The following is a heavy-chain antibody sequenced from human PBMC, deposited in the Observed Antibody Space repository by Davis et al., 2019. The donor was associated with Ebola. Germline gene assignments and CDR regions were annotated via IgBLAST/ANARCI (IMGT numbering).Heavy chain of an antibody. J-gene: IGHJ4*02. CDR1: GFTFSSYS. CDR2: ISGSGGST. Sequence: PGGSLRLSCAASGFTFSSYSMNWVRQAPGKGLEWVSAISGSGGSTYYADSVKGRFTISRDNSKNTLYLQMNSLRAEDTAVYYCAKDALPRMTAAASIYDYWGQGTLVTVSS. V-gene: IGHV3-23*01. CDR3: AKDALPRMTAAASIYDY. D-gene: IGHD6-13*01.